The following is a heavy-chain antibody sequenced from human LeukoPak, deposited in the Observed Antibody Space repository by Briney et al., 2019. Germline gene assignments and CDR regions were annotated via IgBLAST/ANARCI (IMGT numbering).Heavy chain of an antibody. Sequence: SETLSLTCAVYGGSFSGYYWSWIRQPPGKGLEWIGEINHSGSTNYNPSLKSRVTISVDTSKNQFSLKLSSVTAADTAVYYCARGRRYSNYGYFDYWGQGTLVTVSS. CDR3: ARGRRYSNYGYFDY. D-gene: IGHD4-11*01. CDR2: INHSGST. CDR1: GGSFSGYY. V-gene: IGHV4-34*01. J-gene: IGHJ4*01.